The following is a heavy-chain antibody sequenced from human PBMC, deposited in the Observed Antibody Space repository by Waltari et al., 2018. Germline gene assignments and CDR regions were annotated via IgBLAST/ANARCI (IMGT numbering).Heavy chain of an antibody. CDR3: VKDDPVLHF. V-gene: IGHV3-30*02. CDR1: GFTFSTSG. CDR2: IKSDGNRI. Sequence: QMQLVESGGGVVQPGGSLRLSCEASGFTFSTSGMHWVRQLPGKGLEWLALIKSDGNRIYYTDSVKGRFTISRDNSKNALYLQMNGLRAEDTAVYYCVKDDPVLHFWGQGTLVTVSS. J-gene: IGHJ4*02.